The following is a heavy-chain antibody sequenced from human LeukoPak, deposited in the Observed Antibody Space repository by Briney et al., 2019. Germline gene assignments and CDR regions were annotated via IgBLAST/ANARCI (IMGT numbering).Heavy chain of an antibody. CDR1: GYTFTGYY. J-gene: IGHJ4*02. D-gene: IGHD1-26*01. CDR2: INPNSGGT. CDR3: ASESSGSYSRGSDY. Sequence: GASVKVSCKASGYTFTGYYMHWVRQAPGQGLEWMGWINPNSGGTNYAQKFQGRVTMTRDTSISTAYMELSRLRSDDTAVYYCASESSGSYSRGSDYWGQGTLVTVSS. V-gene: IGHV1-2*02.